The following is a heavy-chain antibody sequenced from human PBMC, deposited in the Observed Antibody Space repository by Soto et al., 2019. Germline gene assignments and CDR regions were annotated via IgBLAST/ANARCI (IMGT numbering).Heavy chain of an antibody. CDR2: ISSDGRTT. J-gene: IGHJ6*02. Sequence: GGSLRLSCSASRFTFSSYPMHWVRQAPGKGLEYVSAISSDGRTTYYPDSVKGRFTISRDNSKNTLFLQMTSLRAEDTAVYYSVQARGITSGYVFYYYYGMDVWGQGTTVIFSS. D-gene: IGHD5-12*01. CDR3: VQARGITSGYVFYYYYGMDV. V-gene: IGHV3-64D*06. CDR1: RFTFSSYP.